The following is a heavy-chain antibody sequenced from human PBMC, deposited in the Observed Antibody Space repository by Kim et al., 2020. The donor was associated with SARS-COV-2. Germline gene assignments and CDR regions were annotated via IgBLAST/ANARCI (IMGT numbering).Heavy chain of an antibody. J-gene: IGHJ6*02. V-gene: IGHV3-33*07. CDR1: GFIFSSYG. D-gene: IGHD4-17*01. CDR2: IYYDESNK. Sequence: GGSLRLSCAASGFIFSSYGMYWVRQAPGKGLEWVAVIYYDESNKYYADSVKGRFTISRNNSKNTLFLQMSSLRAEDTAVYYCARDSANYGYHRTSDPGYYGMDVWGQGTTVTVSS. CDR3: ARDSANYGYHRTSDPGYYGMDV.